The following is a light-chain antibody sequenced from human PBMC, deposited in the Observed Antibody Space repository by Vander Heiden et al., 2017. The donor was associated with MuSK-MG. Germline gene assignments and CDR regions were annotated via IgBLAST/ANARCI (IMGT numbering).Light chain of an antibody. CDR3: SSYTANTTLYV. J-gene: IGLJ1*01. Sequence: QSALTQPGSVSGSPGQSITISCSGSFVSWYQQHPGKVPKVIIYDVSHRPSGVSNRFSGSKSCNTAFLTISGLQAEDEADYYCSSYTANTTLYVFGSGTQVTVL. V-gene: IGLV2-14*03. CDR2: DVS. CDR1: F.